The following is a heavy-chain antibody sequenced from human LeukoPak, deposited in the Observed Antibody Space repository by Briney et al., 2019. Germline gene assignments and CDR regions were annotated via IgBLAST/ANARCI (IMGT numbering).Heavy chain of an antibody. CDR2: IWYDGSNK. V-gene: IGHV3-33*01. D-gene: IGHD2-2*01. CDR3: ARDKSTSGYYFDY. J-gene: IGHJ4*02. CDR1: GFTFSTYA. Sequence: GGSLRLSCAASGFTFSTYAMHWVRQAPGKGLEWVAVIWYDGSNKYYADSVKGRFTISRDNSKNTLYLQMNSLRAEDTAVYYCARDKSTSGYYFDYWGQGTLVTVSS.